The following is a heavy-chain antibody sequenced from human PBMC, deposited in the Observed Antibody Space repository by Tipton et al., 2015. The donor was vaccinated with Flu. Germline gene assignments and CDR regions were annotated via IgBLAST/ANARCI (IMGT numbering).Heavy chain of an antibody. CDR2: LSRTGST. J-gene: IGHJ5*02. V-gene: IGHV4-38-2*01. CDR3: ARRDYSNYVSEPKSCFYP. D-gene: IGHD4-11*01. Sequence: TLSLTCAVSGDSISSDYYWGWIRQFPGKGLEWIVTLSRTGSTIYTPSLKSRVAISIYRSQNQFSLNLKSVTAGDMAVYYCARRDYSNYVSEPKSCFYPWGQGTLVAVSS. CDR1: GDSISSDYY.